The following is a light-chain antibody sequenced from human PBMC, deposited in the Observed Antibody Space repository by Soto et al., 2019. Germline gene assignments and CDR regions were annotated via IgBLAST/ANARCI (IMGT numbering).Light chain of an antibody. Sequence: EIVLTQSPGTLSLSPGDRATLSCRASQSVSTNYLAWYQQKLGQAPRLLIYGASSRATGIPDRFSGNGYGTDFTLTISRLEPEDFAVYYSHQYGSTPFTFGPGTKVDIK. J-gene: IGKJ3*01. CDR3: HQYGSTPFT. V-gene: IGKV3-20*01. CDR2: GAS. CDR1: QSVSTNY.